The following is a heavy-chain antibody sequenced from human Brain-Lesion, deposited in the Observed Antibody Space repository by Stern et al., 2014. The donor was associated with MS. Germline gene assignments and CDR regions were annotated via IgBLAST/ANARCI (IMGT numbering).Heavy chain of an antibody. D-gene: IGHD5-18*01. Sequence: VQLLESGPGLVKPSQTLSLTCNVSGGSISSGSDYWSWLRQPVGKGLQWIGRIPPSGSAYYTPSLKSRVPISTDTSKNQFSLELTSATAADTAIYYCASGYRIFDYWGQGILVTVSS. V-gene: IGHV4-61*02. CDR1: GGSISSGSDY. CDR3: ASGYRIFDY. CDR2: IPPSGSA. J-gene: IGHJ4*02.